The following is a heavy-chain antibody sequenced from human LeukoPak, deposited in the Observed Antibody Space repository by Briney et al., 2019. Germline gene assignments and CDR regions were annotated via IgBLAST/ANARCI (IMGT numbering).Heavy chain of an antibody. CDR3: ARDRTPDYYGSGFDP. Sequence: PSETLSLTCTVSGGSISSSSYYWGWIRQPPGKGLEWIGSIYYSGSTYYNPSLKSRVTISVDTSKNQFSLKLSSVTAADTAVHYCARDRTPDYYGSGFDPWGQGTLVTVSS. D-gene: IGHD3-10*01. J-gene: IGHJ5*02. V-gene: IGHV4-39*02. CDR1: GGSISSSSYY. CDR2: IYYSGST.